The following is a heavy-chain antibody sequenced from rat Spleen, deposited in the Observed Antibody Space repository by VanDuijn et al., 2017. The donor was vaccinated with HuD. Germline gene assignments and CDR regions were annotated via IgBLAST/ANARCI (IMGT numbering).Heavy chain of an antibody. Sequence: EVQLVESDGGLVQPGRSLKLSCAASGFTFSNYGMHWIRQAPTKGLEWVASISYDGGSTYYRDSVKGRFTVSRDNAKSTLYLQMESLRSEDTATYYCSRDMSRTIAAKSYYYFDFWGPGTMVTVSS. J-gene: IGHJ1*01. CDR1: GFTFSNYG. D-gene: IGHD1-2*01. CDR2: ISYDGGST. CDR3: SRDMSRTIAAKSYYYFDF. V-gene: IGHV5-20*01.